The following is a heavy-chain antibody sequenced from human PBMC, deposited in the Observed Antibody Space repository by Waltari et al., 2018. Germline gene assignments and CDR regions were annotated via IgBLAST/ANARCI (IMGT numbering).Heavy chain of an antibody. D-gene: IGHD6-13*01. CDR1: GGTFSSYA. J-gene: IGHJ4*02. Sequence: QVQLVQSGAEVKKPGSSVKVSCKASGGTFSSYAISWVRQAPGQGIEWMGGIIPIFGTANYAQKFHGRVTITADESTSTAYMELSSLRSEDTAVYYCAREPTAAGYFDYWGQGTLVTVSS. V-gene: IGHV1-69*12. CDR3: AREPTAAGYFDY. CDR2: IIPIFGTA.